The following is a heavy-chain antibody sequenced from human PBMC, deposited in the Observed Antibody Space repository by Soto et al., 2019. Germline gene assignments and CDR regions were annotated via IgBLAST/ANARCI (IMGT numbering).Heavy chain of an antibody. J-gene: IGHJ6*02. CDR3: ARGSSGWSFYYYYGMDV. CDR2: ISPYSGNT. D-gene: IGHD6-19*01. Sequence: ASVKASCKASGYTFIRYGRTSVRQAPGHGHKWMGWISPYSGNTNYAQKLQGRVTMTTDTYTSTAYMELRSLRSDDTAVYYCARGSSGWSFYYYYGMDVWGQGTTVTVSS. V-gene: IGHV1-18*01. CDR1: GYTFIRYG.